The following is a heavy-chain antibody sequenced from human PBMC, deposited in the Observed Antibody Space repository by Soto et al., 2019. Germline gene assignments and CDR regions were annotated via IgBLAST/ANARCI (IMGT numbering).Heavy chain of an antibody. CDR3: ARFRSGWGEDYFDY. CDR1: GYIFTSYW. CDR2: IDPSDSYT. V-gene: IGHV5-10-1*01. J-gene: IGHJ4*02. D-gene: IGHD6-19*01. Sequence: PGXSLKISCKGSGYIFTSYWISWVRQMPGKGLEWMGRIDPSDSYTNYSPSFQGHVTISADKSISTAYLQWSSLKASDTAMYYCARFRSGWGEDYFDYWGQGTLVTVSS.